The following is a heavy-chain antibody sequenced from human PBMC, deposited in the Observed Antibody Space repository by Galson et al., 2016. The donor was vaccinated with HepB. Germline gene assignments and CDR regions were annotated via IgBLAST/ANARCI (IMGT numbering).Heavy chain of an antibody. V-gene: IGHV4-59*01. J-gene: IGHJ2*01. CDR3: ARDRGSDGPRDWYFDL. Sequence: LSLTCTVSGVSTNSYYWSWIRQPPGKGLEWIGYVYNGGSTNYNPSLKSRVTISVDTPKNEFSLRLTSVTPADTAIYYCARDRGSDGPRDWYFDLWGRGTLVTVSS. D-gene: IGHD5-24*01. CDR1: GVSTNSYY. CDR2: VYNGGST.